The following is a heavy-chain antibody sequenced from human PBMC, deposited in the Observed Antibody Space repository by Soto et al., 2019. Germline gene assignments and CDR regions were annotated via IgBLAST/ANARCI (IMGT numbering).Heavy chain of an antibody. CDR3: ARTPYCSGGSCYVGWFDP. Sequence: QVQLQESGPGLVKPSQTLSLTCTVSGGSISSGGYYWSWIRQHPGKGLEWIGYIYYSGSTYYNPSLKSRVTISVDTSKNQFSLKLSSVTAADTAVYYCARTPYCSGGSCYVGWFDPWGQGTLVTVSS. D-gene: IGHD2-15*01. J-gene: IGHJ5*02. CDR2: IYYSGST. V-gene: IGHV4-31*03. CDR1: GGSISSGGYY.